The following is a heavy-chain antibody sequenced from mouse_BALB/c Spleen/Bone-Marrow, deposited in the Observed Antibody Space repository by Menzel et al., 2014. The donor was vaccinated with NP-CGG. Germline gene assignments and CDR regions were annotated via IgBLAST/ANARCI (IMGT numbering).Heavy chain of an antibody. V-gene: IGHV2-6-4*01. D-gene: IGHD2-3*01. J-gene: IGHJ4*01. CDR3: ARKDGGYYVMDY. CDR2: IWGGGGT. CDR1: GFSLSRYN. Sequence: VQLVESGPGLVAPSQNLSITCTVSGFSLSRYNIHWIRQPPGKGLEWLGMIWGGGGTDHNSALKSRLRISKDNSKSQIFLKINSLQIDDTAMYYCARKDGGYYVMDYWGQGTSVTVPS.